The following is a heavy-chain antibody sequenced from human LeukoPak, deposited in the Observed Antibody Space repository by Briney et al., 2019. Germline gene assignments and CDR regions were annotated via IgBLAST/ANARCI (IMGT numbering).Heavy chain of an antibody. CDR3: AKDYYYGSGSQYFDY. J-gene: IGHJ4*02. Sequence: PGRSLRLSCAASGFTFSNYAMHWVRQAPGKGLEWVAVISYDGSNKYYADSVKGRFTISRDNSKNTLYLQMNSLRAEDTAAYYCAKDYYYGSGSQYFDYWGQGTLVTVSS. D-gene: IGHD3-10*01. CDR1: GFTFSNYA. CDR2: ISYDGSNK. V-gene: IGHV3-30-3*01.